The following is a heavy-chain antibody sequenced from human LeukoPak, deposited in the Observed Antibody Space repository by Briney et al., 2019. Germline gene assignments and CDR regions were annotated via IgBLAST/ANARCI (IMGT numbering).Heavy chain of an antibody. CDR2: IYYSGNT. CDR1: GDSISTSSYY. CDR3: ARQTGSGLFILP. Sequence: SETLSLTCTVSGDSISTSSYYWGWIRQPPGKGLEWIGSIYYSGNTYYNASLKSQVSISIDTSKNQFSLRLTSVTAADTAVYYCARQTGSGLFILPGGQGTLVTVSS. J-gene: IGHJ4*02. V-gene: IGHV4-39*01. D-gene: IGHD3/OR15-3a*01.